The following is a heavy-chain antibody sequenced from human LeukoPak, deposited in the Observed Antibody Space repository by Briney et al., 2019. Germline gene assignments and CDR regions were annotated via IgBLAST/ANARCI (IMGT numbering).Heavy chain of an antibody. Sequence: QSGGSLRLSCAASGFTFSSYGMHWVRQAPGKGLEWVAVIWYDGSNKYYADSVKGRFTISRDNSKNTRYLQMNILRAEDTAVYYCAKGVAGTPVNWGQGTLVTVSS. CDR3: AKGVAGTPVN. J-gene: IGHJ4*02. D-gene: IGHD6-19*01. V-gene: IGHV3-33*06. CDR1: GFTFSSYG. CDR2: IWYDGSNK.